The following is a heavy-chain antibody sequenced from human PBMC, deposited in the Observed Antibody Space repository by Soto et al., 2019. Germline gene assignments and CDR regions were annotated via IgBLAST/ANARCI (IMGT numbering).Heavy chain of an antibody. V-gene: IGHV3-30*18. CDR1: GFTFSNYG. D-gene: IGHD3-22*01. J-gene: IGHJ3*02. Sequence: QVQLVESGGGVVQPGRSLRLSCAASGFTFSNYGMHWVRQAPGKGLEWVAVISYDGSKKYYAYSVKVRFTISRDNSKNTLFLQMSSLRAEDPAVYYCAKSVRDYDDDTFDIWGQGTMVTVSS. CDR2: ISYDGSKK. CDR3: AKSVRDYDDDTFDI.